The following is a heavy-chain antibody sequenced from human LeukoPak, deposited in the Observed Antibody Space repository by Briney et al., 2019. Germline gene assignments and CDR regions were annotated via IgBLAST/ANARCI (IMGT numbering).Heavy chain of an antibody. J-gene: IGHJ5*02. Sequence: GGSLRLSCAASGFTFSRYDIRWVRRAAGRGLEWVAAIAIAGDTFYAGSVKGRFTISRENAKNSLYLQMNSLRAGDTAVYYCARGVDGFDPWGQGTLVTVSS. CDR3: ARGVDGFDP. V-gene: IGHV3-13*01. CDR2: IAIAGDT. CDR1: GFTFSRYD.